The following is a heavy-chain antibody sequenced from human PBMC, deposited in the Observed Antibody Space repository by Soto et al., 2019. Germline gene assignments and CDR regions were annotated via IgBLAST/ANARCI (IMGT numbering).Heavy chain of an antibody. Sequence: QVQLQESGPGLVKPSETLSLTCTVSGGSVSSGSYYWSWIRQPPGKGLEWIGYIYYRGSTTYNPSLKSRVTISLATSKNRFSVKLSSVTAADTAVYYCAREHNGGPFDYWGQGTLVTFSS. V-gene: IGHV4-61*01. CDR3: AREHNGGPFDY. J-gene: IGHJ4*02. CDR2: IYYRGST. CDR1: GGSVSSGSYY. D-gene: IGHD3-16*01.